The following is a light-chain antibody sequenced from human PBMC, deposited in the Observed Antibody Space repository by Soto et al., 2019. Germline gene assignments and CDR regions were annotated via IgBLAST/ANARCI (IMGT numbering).Light chain of an antibody. J-gene: IGKJ2*01. CDR3: MQGTHWPPYT. V-gene: IGKV2-30*01. CDR1: QSLVYSDGNAY. Sequence: DVVMTQSPLSLPVTLGQPASISCRSSQSLVYSDGNAYLNWFHQRPGQSPRRLIYKVSYRDSGVPDRFSGRASGTDFTLKISRVEAEDVGVYYCMQGTHWPPYTFGQGTKLEIK. CDR2: KVS.